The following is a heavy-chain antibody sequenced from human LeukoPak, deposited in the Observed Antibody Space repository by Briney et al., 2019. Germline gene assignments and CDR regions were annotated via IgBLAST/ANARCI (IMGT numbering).Heavy chain of an antibody. D-gene: IGHD2-21*01. CDR2: MSGSGGST. CDR3: AKDLVRSTRPGWFDP. V-gene: IGHV3-23*01. Sequence: QSGGSLRLSCAASGFTFSSYALSWVRQAPGKGLEWVSAMSGSGGSTYYTDSVKGRFTISRDNSKNTLYLQMSSLRAEDTAVYYYAKDLVRSTRPGWFDPWGQGTLVTVSS. J-gene: IGHJ5*02. CDR1: GFTFSSYA.